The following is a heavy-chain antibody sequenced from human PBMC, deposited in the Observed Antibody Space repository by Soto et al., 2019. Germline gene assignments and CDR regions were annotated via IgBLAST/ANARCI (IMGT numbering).Heavy chain of an antibody. CDR2: IYYSGST. J-gene: IGHJ4*02. CDR3: ARHNGDRYEYYDFWSGYYRGYFDY. V-gene: IGHV4-39*01. CDR1: GGSISSSSYY. Sequence: SETLSLTCTVSGGSISSSSYYWGWIRQPPGKGLEWIGSIYYSGSTYYNPSLKSRVTISVDTSKNQFSLKLSSVTAADTAVYYCARHNGDRYEYYDFWSGYYRGYFDYWGQGTLVTVSS. D-gene: IGHD3-3*01.